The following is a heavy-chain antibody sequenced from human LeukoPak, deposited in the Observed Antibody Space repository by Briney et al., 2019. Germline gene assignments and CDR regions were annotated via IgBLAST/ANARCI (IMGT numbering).Heavy chain of an antibody. J-gene: IGHJ3*02. CDR1: GGSIGDYY. V-gene: IGHV4-59*01. D-gene: IGHD3-10*01. CDR3: ASGGYYGSGAFHI. Sequence: PSETLSLTCTVSGGSIGDYYWTWIRQPPGKGLEWIGYIYHSGSANYKSSLKSRVTISLDTSKNQVSLEMKSVTAADTAVYSCASGGYYGSGAFHIWGQGTMVTVSS. CDR2: IYHSGSA.